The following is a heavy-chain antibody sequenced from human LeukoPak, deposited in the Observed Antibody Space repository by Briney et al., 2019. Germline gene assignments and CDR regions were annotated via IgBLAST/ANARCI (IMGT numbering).Heavy chain of an antibody. D-gene: IGHD2-15*01. CDR2: IIGSGGST. J-gene: IGHJ5*02. CDR1: GFTFSSYA. CDR3: ATFCSGGDCYSFAP. V-gene: IGHV3-23*01. Sequence: PGGSLRLSCVASGFTFSSYAMTWVRQAPGKGLEWVSTIIGSGGSTDYADSVKGRFTISRDNSKDTLFLQMDSLRVEDTAVYYCATFCSGGDCYSFAPWGQGTLVTVSS.